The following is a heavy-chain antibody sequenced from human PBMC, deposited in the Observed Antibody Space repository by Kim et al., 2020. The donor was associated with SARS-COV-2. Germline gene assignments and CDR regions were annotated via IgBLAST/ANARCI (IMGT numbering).Heavy chain of an antibody. CDR3: ARDRGHYDILTGYYRLGYYFDY. CDR1: GDSVSSNSAA. D-gene: IGHD3-9*01. CDR2: TYYRSKWYN. Sequence: SQTLSLTCAISGDSVSSNSAAWNWIRQSPSRGLEWLGRTYYRSKWYNDYAVSVKSRITINPDTSKNQFSLQLNSVTPEDTAVYYCARDRGHYDILTGYYRLGYYFDYWGQGTLVTVSS. V-gene: IGHV6-1*01. J-gene: IGHJ4*02.